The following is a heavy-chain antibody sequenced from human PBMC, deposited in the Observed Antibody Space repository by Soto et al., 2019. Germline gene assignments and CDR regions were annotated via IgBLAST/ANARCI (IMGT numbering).Heavy chain of an antibody. J-gene: IGHJ5*02. D-gene: IGHD1-26*01. V-gene: IGHV1-8*01. Sequence: QVQVVQSGAGVKRPGASVKISGKIYEKTFTPFDFNWGRQGPGQGLGWMGWMNPKTGNTGFAQKFQDRFTMTRDTSINTAFLEMRSLISEDTAVYYCVSALRGAPWGQGTLVAVS. CDR2: MNPKTGNT. CDR1: EKTFTPFD. CDR3: VSALRGAP.